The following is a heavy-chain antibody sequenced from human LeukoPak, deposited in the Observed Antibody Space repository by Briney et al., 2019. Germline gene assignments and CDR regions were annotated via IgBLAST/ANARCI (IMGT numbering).Heavy chain of an antibody. CDR3: ARGMGGSRLGTMVRGVKYYFDY. J-gene: IGHJ4*02. D-gene: IGHD3-10*01. V-gene: IGHV7-4-1*02. Sequence: ASVKVSCKASGYTFTSYAMNWVRQAPGQGLEWMGWINTNTGNPTYAQGFTGRFVFSLDTSVSTAYLQISSLKAEDTAVYYCARGMGGSRLGTMVRGVKYYFDYWGQGTLVTVSS. CDR1: GYTFTSYA. CDR2: INTNTGNP.